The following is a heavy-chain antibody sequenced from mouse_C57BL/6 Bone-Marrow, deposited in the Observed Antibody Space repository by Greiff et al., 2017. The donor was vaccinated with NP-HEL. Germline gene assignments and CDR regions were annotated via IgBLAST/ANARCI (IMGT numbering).Heavy chain of an antibody. Sequence: DVMLVESGGGLVKPGGSLKLSCAASGFTFSSYAMSWVRQTPEKRLEWVATISDGGSYTYYPDNVKGRFTISRDNAKNNLYLQMSHLKSEDTAMYYCARDDGDYDAGAWFAYWGQGTLVTVSA. V-gene: IGHV5-4*01. CDR2: ISDGGSYT. D-gene: IGHD2-4*01. J-gene: IGHJ3*01. CDR1: GFTFSSYA. CDR3: ARDDGDYDAGAWFAY.